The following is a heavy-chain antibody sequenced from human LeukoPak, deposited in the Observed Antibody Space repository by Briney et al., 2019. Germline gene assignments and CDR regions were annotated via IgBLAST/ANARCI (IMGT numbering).Heavy chain of an antibody. D-gene: IGHD5-24*01. CDR3: ARDRESDGYNY. V-gene: IGHV3-48*03. J-gene: IGHJ4*02. CDR2: ISSSGSTI. CDR1: GFTFSSYE. Sequence: GGSLRLSCAASGFTFSSYEMNWVRQAPGKGLEWVSYISSSGSTIYYADSVKGRFTISRDNAKNSVYLQMNSLRAEDTAVYYCARDRESDGYNYWGQGTLVTVSS.